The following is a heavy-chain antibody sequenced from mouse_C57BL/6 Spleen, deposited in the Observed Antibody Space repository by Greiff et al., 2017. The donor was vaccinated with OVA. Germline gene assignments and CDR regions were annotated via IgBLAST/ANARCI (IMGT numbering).Heavy chain of an antibody. D-gene: IGHD1-1*01. CDR1: GFTFKDDY. CDR2: IDPENGDT. V-gene: IGHV14-4*01. CDR3: TTKYYGSGAY. Sequence: EVQLQQSGAELVRPGASVKLSCTASGFTFKDDYMHWVKQRPEQGLEWIGWIDPENGDTEYASKFQGKATITADTSSNTAYLQLSSLTSEDTAVYYCTTKYYGSGAYWGQGTLVTVSA. J-gene: IGHJ3*01.